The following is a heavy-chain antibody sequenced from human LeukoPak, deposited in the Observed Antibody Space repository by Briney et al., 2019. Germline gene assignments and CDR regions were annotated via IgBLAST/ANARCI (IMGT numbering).Heavy chain of an antibody. CDR2: IYYSGST. J-gene: IGHJ6*02. CDR1: GGSISSGDYY. V-gene: IGHV4-30-4*01. CDR3: ARNELISSNYYYYGMDV. Sequence: PSETLSLTCTVSGGSISSGDYYWSWIRQPPGKGLEWIGYIYYSGSTYYNPSLKSRVTISVDTSKNQFSLKLSSVTAADTAVYYCARNELISSNYYYYGMDVWGQGTTVTVSS.